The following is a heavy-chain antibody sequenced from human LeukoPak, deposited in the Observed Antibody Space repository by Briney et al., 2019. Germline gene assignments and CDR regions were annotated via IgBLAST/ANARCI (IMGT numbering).Heavy chain of an antibody. Sequence: PSETLSLTCAVYGGSFSGYYWNWIRQPPGKGLEWIGEINHSGSTNYNPSLKSRATISVDTSNNQFSLKLSSVTAADTAVYYCARGLRLLPPRFDIWGQGTMVTVSS. CDR1: GGSFSGYY. CDR3: ARGLRLLPPRFDI. D-gene: IGHD2-15*01. CDR2: INHSGST. J-gene: IGHJ3*02. V-gene: IGHV4-34*01.